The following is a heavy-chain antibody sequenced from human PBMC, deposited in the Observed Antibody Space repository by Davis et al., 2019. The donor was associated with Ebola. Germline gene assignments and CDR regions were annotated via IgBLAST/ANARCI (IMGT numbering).Heavy chain of an antibody. V-gene: IGHV1-69*13. CDR3: AGRGVGVISPLDY. J-gene: IGHJ4*02. CDR1: GGTFSSYA. D-gene: IGHD2-21*01. Sequence: SVKVSCKASGGTFSSYAISWVRQAPGQGLEWMGGIIPIFGTANYAQKFQGRVTITADESTSTAYMELSSLRSEDTAVYYCAGRGVGVISPLDYWGQGTLVTVSS. CDR2: IIPIFGTA.